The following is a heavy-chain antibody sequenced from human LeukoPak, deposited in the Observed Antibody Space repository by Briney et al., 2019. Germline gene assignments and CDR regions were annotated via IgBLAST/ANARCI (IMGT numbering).Heavy chain of an antibody. D-gene: IGHD3-10*01. CDR1: GFTVSSNY. CDR2: IYRDGST. Sequence: GGSLRLSCAASGFTVSSNYTSWVRQAPGKGLEWVSVIYRDGSTYNADSVKGRFTISRDNSKNTLYLQMNSLRAEDTAVYYCAREGSQGSGSYFGYWGQGTLVTVSS. J-gene: IGHJ4*02. V-gene: IGHV3-66*01. CDR3: AREGSQGSGSYFGY.